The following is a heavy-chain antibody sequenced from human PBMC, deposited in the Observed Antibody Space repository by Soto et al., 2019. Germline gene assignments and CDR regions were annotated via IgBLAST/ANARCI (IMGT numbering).Heavy chain of an antibody. CDR3: ARRAADTAMVDS. J-gene: IGHJ4*02. Sequence: SETMSLTCTVSGGSIRSYYWTWIRQPPGKGLEWLGYIFYSGSTFYNPSLKSRVTLSRHTSKSQFSLQLTSVTAAHTAVYYRARRAADTAMVDSWGQGTLVTVSS. CDR2: IFYSGST. CDR1: GGSIRSYY. V-gene: IGHV4-59*01. D-gene: IGHD5-18*01.